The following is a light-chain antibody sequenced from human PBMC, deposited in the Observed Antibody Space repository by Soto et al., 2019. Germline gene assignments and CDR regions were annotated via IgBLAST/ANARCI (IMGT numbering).Light chain of an antibody. CDR3: SSYAGDNNLYI. Sequence: QSVLTQPPSASGSPGQSVTISCTGTSSDVGGYNYVSWYQQHPGKAPKLMIYEVTKQPSGVPDRFSGSKSGNTASLTVSGLHAEDEADYYCSSYAGDNNLYIFGTGTKLTVL. CDR2: EVT. J-gene: IGLJ1*01. CDR1: SSDVGGYNY. V-gene: IGLV2-8*01.